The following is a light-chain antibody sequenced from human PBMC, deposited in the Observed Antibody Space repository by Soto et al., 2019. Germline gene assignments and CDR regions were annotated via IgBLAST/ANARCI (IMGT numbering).Light chain of an antibody. CDR1: QSVSSN. Sequence: EIVLTQSPATLSLSPGERATLYCTASQSVSSNLAWYQQKPGQAPRLLIYGASSRATGIPDRFSGSGSGTDFTLTISRLEPEDFAVYYCQQYGSSPLTFGGGTKVDIK. V-gene: IGKV3-20*01. J-gene: IGKJ4*01. CDR3: QQYGSSPLT. CDR2: GAS.